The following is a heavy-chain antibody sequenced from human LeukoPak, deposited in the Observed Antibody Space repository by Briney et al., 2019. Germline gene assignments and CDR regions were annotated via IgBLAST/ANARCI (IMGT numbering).Heavy chain of an antibody. V-gene: IGHV4-59*08. J-gene: IGHJ5*02. Sequence: SETLSLTCNVSGDSIRNYYWSWIRQTPGKGLEWIGHIYDSGSTNYNPSLKSRVTISVDTSKNQFSLKVTSVTAADTAVYYCARLARGRWFDPWGQGTLVTVPS. D-gene: IGHD6-6*01. CDR3: ARLARGRWFDP. CDR1: GDSIRNYY. CDR2: IYDSGST.